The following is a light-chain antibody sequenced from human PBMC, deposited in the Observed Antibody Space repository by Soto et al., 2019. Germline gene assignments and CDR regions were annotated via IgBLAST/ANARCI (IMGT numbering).Light chain of an antibody. CDR1: QSVSSSY. CDR2: GAS. Sequence: EIGLTQSPGTLSLSPVERATLSFRASQSVSSSYLAWYQQKPGQAPRLLIYGASSRATGIPDRFSGSGSGTDFTLTISSLEPEDFAVYYCQQYGSRSITFGQGTRLEIK. V-gene: IGKV3-20*01. J-gene: IGKJ5*01. CDR3: QQYGSRSIT.